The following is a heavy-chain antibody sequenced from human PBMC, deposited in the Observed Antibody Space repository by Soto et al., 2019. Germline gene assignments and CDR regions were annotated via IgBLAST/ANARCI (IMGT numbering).Heavy chain of an antibody. J-gene: IGHJ6*03. Sequence: AEALSLTCTVPGGSISSYYWSWIRRPPGQGLEWLGYIYYSGSTNYNPSLKSRVTISVDTSKNQFSLKLSSVTAADTAVYYCARSKDPYYDFWSGYGNYYYMDVWGKGTTVT. D-gene: IGHD3-3*01. CDR2: IYYSGST. CDR3: ARSKDPYYDFWSGYGNYYYMDV. CDR1: GGSISSYY. V-gene: IGHV4-59*01.